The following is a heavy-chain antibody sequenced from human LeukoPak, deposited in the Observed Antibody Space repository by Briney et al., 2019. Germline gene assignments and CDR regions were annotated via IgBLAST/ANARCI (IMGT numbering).Heavy chain of an antibody. CDR2: ISDDSSTI. V-gene: IGHV3-48*01. CDR1: DSMSRRFK. J-gene: IGHJ4*02. D-gene: IGHD5-18*01. CDR3: ARGGYNYGSVFDY. Sequence: GGSLRLSCAASDSMSRRFKMNWVRQAPGKGLEGGSYISDDSSTIHYADSVKGRFTISRDNAENSLYLQMHSLRAEDTAVYYCARGGYNYGSVFDYWGQGTLVTVSS.